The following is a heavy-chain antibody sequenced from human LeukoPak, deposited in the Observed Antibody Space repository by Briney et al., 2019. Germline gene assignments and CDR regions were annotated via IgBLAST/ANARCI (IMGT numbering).Heavy chain of an antibody. CDR2: INHSGST. J-gene: IGHJ4*02. CDR3: ARGSRTPDY. Sequence: SETLSLTCAVYGGSFSGYYWIWIRQPPGKGLEWIGEINHSGSTIYNPSLQSRVTISVDTSKIQFSLKLSSVSAADTAVYYCARGSRTPDYWGEGTLVTVSS. V-gene: IGHV4-34*01. CDR1: GGSFSGYY.